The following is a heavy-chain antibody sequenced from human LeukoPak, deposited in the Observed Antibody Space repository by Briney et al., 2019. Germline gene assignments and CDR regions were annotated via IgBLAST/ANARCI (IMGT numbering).Heavy chain of an antibody. V-gene: IGHV4-34*01. CDR1: GGSFSGYY. J-gene: IGHJ6*02. CDR3: ARGGYCSSTSCYRSYYYGMDV. CDR2: INHSGST. Sequence: PSETLSLTCAVYGGSFSGYYWSWIRQPPGKGLEWIGEINHSGSTNYNPSLKSRVTISVDTSKNQFSLKLSSVTAADTAVYYCARGGYCSSTSCYRSYYYGMDVWGQGTTVIVSS. D-gene: IGHD2-2*02.